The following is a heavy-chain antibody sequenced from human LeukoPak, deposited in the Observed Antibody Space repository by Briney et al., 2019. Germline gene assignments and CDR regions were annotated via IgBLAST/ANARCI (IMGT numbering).Heavy chain of an antibody. CDR2: ISGYNDNT. CDR3: ARGGVSSAYVDY. J-gene: IGHJ4*02. V-gene: IGHV1-18*04. Sequence: ASVTVSCKASGCTFINYGITWVRQAPGQGLEWMGWISGYNDNTNYAQNLQGRVTMSADTSTNTTYMELRGLRFDDTAVYYCARGGVSSAYVDYWGQGTLVSVSS. D-gene: IGHD3-22*01. CDR1: GCTFINYG.